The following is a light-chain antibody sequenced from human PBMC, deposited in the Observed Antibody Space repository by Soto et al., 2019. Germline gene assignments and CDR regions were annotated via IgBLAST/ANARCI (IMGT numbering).Light chain of an antibody. CDR1: QSISSW. Sequence: DIQMTQSPSTLSASVGDRVTITCRASQSISSWLAWYQQKPGKAPKLLIYKASSLESGVPSRFSGSGSGTEFTLTISSLQPDDFATYYCQQGATFGQGTKVDI. J-gene: IGKJ1*01. CDR2: KAS. CDR3: QQGAT. V-gene: IGKV1-5*03.